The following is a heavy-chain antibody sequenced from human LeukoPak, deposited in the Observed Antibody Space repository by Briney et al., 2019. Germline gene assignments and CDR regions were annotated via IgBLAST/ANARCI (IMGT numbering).Heavy chain of an antibody. V-gene: IGHV4-38-2*02. D-gene: IGHD3-10*01. CDR2: IHHSGST. Sequence: SETLSLTCAVSGYSISSGYYWGWIRQPPGKGLEWIGSIHHSGSTYYNPSLKSRVTISVDTSKNQFSLKLSSVTAADTAVYYCARDMGFGEPSWVAWGQGTLVTVSS. CDR3: ARDMGFGEPSWVA. CDR1: GYSISSGYY. J-gene: IGHJ4*02.